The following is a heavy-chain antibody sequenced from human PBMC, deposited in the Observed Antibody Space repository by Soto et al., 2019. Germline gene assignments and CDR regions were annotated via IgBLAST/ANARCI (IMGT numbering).Heavy chain of an antibody. D-gene: IGHD5-18*01. V-gene: IGHV4-39*01. CDR3: ARRKRSGYSYGYYFDY. CDR2: IYYSGST. J-gene: IGHJ4*02. CDR1: GGSISSSSYY. Sequence: SETLSLTCTVSGGSISSSSYYWGWIRQPPGKGMEWIGSIYYSGSTYYNPSLKSRVTISVDTSKNQFSLKLSSVTAADTAVYYCARRKRSGYSYGYYFDYWGQGTLVTVSS.